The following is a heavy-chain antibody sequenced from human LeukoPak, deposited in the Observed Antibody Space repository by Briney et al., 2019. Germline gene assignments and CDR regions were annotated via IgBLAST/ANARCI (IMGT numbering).Heavy chain of an antibody. CDR3: ARGSRISWLGSVALYSSSWTRRMYWFDP. CDR1: GGTFSNYA. J-gene: IGHJ5*02. CDR2: IIPIFGIA. V-gene: IGHV1-69*04. Sequence: GASVKVSCKASGGTFSNYAISWVRQAPGQGLEWMGRIIPIFGIANYAQKFQGRLTITADKSTSTAYMELSSLRSEDTAVYYCARGSRISWLGSVALYSSSWTRRMYWFDPWGQGTLVTVSS. D-gene: IGHD6-13*01.